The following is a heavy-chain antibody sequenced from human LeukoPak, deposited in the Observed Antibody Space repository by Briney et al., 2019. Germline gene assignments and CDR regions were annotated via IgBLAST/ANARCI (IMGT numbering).Heavy chain of an antibody. V-gene: IGHV3-23*01. D-gene: IGHD3-3*01. CDR3: ARSYDFWSGDLTGAFDI. CDR2: ISGSGAST. Sequence: GGSLRLSCAASGFTFSNYAMSWVRQAPGKGLEWVSGISGSGASTYYTASVKGRFTISRDNSKNTLYLQMNSLRTEDTAVYYCARSYDFWSGDLTGAFDIWGQGTMVTVSS. J-gene: IGHJ3*02. CDR1: GFTFSNYA.